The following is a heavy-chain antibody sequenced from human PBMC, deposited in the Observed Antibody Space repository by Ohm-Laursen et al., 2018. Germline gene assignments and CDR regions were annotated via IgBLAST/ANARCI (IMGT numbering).Heavy chain of an antibody. V-gene: IGHV4-59*01. CDR1: GDSLSSYY. J-gene: IGHJ6*02. D-gene: IGHD3-3*01. CDR3: ARETIFGPSGGMDV. CDR2: IYYSGST. Sequence: SETLSLTCTVSGDSLSSYYLSWIRQPPGKGLEWIGYIYYSGSTNYNPSLKSRLTISVDTSKNQFSLKLSSVTAADTAVYYCARETIFGPSGGMDVWGQGTTVTVSS.